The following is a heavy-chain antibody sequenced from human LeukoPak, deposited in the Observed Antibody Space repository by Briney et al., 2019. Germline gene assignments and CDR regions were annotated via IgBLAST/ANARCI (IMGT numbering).Heavy chain of an antibody. CDR3: ARWRAYYYDSSGYIIGGEFDH. CDR2: ISSSSSTI. J-gene: IGHJ4*02. CDR1: GFTFSRYS. Sequence: GGSLRLSCAASGFTFSRYSMNWVRQAPGKGLEWVSYISSSSSTIYYADSVKGRFTISRDNAKNSLYLQMNSLRAEDTAVYYCARWRAYYYDSSGYIIGGEFDHWGQGTLVTVSS. V-gene: IGHV3-48*01. D-gene: IGHD3-22*01.